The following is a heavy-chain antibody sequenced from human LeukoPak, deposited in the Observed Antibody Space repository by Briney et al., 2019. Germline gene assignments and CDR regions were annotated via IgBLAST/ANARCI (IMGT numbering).Heavy chain of an antibody. CDR2: INHSGST. J-gene: IGHJ6*02. CDR1: GGSFSGYY. CDR3: ARGKRGTTVLDYYYGMDV. V-gene: IGHV4-34*01. Sequence: KPSETLSLTSAVYGGSFSGYYWSWIRQPPGKGLEWIGEINHSGSTNYSPSLKSRVTISVDTSKNQFSLKLSSVTAADTAVYYCARGKRGTTVLDYYYGMDVWGQGTTVTVSS. D-gene: IGHD4-17*01.